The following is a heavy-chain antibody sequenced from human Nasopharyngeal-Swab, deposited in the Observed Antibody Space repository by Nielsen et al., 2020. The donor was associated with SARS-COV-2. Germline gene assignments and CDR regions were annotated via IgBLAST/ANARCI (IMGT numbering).Heavy chain of an antibody. CDR3: AKDRTFGIVGATSIDY. V-gene: IGHV3-23*01. Sequence: GESLKISCTGSGYTFSNYAISWVRQAPGQGLEWVSTVDYDGVRTHYADSVEGRFIISRDNSKNTVYLQMNSLRAEDTAVYYCAKDRTFGIVGATSIDYWGQGTLVTVSS. J-gene: IGHJ4*02. CDR2: VDYDGVRT. CDR1: GYTFSNYA. D-gene: IGHD1-26*01.